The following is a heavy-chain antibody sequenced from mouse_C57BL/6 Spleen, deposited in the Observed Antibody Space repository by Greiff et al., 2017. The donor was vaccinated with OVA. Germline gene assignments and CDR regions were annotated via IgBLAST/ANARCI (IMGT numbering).Heavy chain of an antibody. CDR1: GYTFTSYW. CDR2: IDPSDSYT. Sequence: VQLQQPGAELVRPGTSVKMSCKASGYTFTSYWMHWVKQRPGQGLEWIGVIDPSDSYTNYNQKFKGKATLTVDTSSSTAYMQLSSLTSEDSAVYYCAEGSITTVEVWGQGTTLTVSS. CDR3: AEGSITTVEV. J-gene: IGHJ2*01. V-gene: IGHV1-59*01. D-gene: IGHD1-1*01.